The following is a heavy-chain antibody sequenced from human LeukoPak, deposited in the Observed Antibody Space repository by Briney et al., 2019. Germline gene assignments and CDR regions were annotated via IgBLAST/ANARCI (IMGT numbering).Heavy chain of an antibody. CDR3: ARPRDSSSSYYFDS. CDR1: GYTFTSFW. Sequence: GESLKISCKGSGYTFTSFWIGWVRQMPGKGLELVGIIYPGDSDTRYSSSFQGQVTISADKSISTAYLQWSSLKASDTAMYYCARPRDSSSSYYFDSWGQGTRVTVSS. CDR2: IYPGDSDT. V-gene: IGHV5-51*01. J-gene: IGHJ4*02. D-gene: IGHD6-6*01.